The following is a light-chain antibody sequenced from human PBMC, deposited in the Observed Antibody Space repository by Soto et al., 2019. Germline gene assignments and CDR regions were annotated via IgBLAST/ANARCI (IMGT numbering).Light chain of an antibody. Sequence: EIVLTQSPGTLSLSPGEIATLACRASQSVSSSYLAWYQQKPGQAPRLLLYGASSRATGIPDRFSGSGSGTDFTLTISRLEAEDFAVYYCQQYGSSSYTFGQGTKLELK. CDR3: QQYGSSSYT. J-gene: IGKJ2*01. V-gene: IGKV3-20*01. CDR1: QSVSSSY. CDR2: GAS.